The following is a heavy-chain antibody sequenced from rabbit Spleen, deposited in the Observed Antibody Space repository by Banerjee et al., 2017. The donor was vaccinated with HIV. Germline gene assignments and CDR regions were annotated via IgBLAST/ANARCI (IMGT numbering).Heavy chain of an antibody. CDR1: GFDFSSYG. J-gene: IGHJ4*01. CDR3: ARDGSGWGANFNL. Sequence: QEQLVESGGGLVQPGGSLKLSCKASGFDFSSYGMSWVRQAPGKGLEWIGYIEPIFGNTYYANWVDGRATISSHNAQNTLYLHLNSLTAADTATYFCARDGSGWGANFNLWGPGTLVTVS. CDR2: IEPIFGNT. D-gene: IGHD4-1*01. V-gene: IGHV1S47*01.